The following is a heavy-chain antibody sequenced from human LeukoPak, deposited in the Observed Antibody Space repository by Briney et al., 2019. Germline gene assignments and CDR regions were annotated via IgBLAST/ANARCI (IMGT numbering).Heavy chain of an antibody. CDR1: GFTFSSYA. CDR2: ISGSGGST. Sequence: GGSLRLSCAASGFTFSSYAMSWVRQAPGKGLEWVSAISGSGGSTYYADSVKGRFTISRDNSKNTLYLQMNSLRAEDTAVYYCAKAPRGYDILTGYRFSTYYYMDVWGKGTTVTVSS. V-gene: IGHV3-23*01. J-gene: IGHJ6*03. CDR3: AKAPRGYDILTGYRFSTYYYMDV. D-gene: IGHD3-9*01.